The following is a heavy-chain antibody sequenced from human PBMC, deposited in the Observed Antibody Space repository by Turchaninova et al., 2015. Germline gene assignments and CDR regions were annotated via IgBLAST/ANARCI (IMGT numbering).Heavy chain of an antibody. CDR1: GYSIGSGYY. CDR2: IYHTGNT. V-gene: IGHV4-38-2*01. D-gene: IGHD5-24*01. J-gene: IGHJ4*02. CDR3: ARRGDAYNFEY. Sequence: QVQLQESGPGLVKPSETLSLTCAVSGYSIGSGYYWGWIRQPPGTGLAWIANIYHTGNTYYNPSLKSRVTISVDTSKNQVSLKLSSVTAADTAVYYCARRGDAYNFEYWGQGTLVTVSS.